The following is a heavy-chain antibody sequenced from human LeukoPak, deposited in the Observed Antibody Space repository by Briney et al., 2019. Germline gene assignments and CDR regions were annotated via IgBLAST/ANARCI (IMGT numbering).Heavy chain of an antibody. CDR3: ARQSIAVAASYYFDY. V-gene: IGHV4-39*01. J-gene: IGHJ4*02. CDR1: GGSISSSSYY. Sequence: SETLSLTCTVSGGSISSSSYYWGWIRQPPGKGLEWIGSIYYSGSTYYNPSLKSRVTISVDTSKNQFSLKLSSVTAADTAVYYCARQSIAVAASYYFDYWGQGTLVTVSS. CDR2: IYYSGST. D-gene: IGHD6-19*01.